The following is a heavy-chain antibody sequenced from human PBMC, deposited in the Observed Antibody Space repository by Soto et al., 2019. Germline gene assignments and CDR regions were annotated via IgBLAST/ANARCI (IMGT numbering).Heavy chain of an antibody. CDR1: GGSISSGDYY. Sequence: LSLTCTVSGGSISSGDYYWSWIRQPPGKGQEWIGYIYYSGSTYYNPSLKSRVTISVDTSKNQFSLKLSSVTAADTAVYYCARDYFGPYYYYGMDVWGQGTTVTVSS. CDR3: ARDYFGPYYYYGMDV. V-gene: IGHV4-30-4*01. D-gene: IGHD3-9*01. CDR2: IYYSGST. J-gene: IGHJ6*02.